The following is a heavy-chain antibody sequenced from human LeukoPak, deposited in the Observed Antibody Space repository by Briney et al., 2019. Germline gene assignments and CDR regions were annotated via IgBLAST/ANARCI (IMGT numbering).Heavy chain of an antibody. D-gene: IGHD7-27*01. Sequence: SETLSLTCTVSGYSIGSGYYWVWIRQPPGQGLEWIGTIFHSGITNYNAALKSRVTMSVDPPKNEFSLNVRSATAADTAVYYCARIQRGTSSNWFDPWGQGAQVIVSS. CDR2: IFHSGIT. V-gene: IGHV4-38-2*02. J-gene: IGHJ5*02. CDR1: GYSIGSGYY. CDR3: ARIQRGTSSNWFDP.